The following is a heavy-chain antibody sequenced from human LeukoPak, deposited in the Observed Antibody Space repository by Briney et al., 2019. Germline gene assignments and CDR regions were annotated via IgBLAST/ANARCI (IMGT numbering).Heavy chain of an antibody. CDR1: GYTFSRYA. J-gene: IGHJ4*02. D-gene: IGHD1-1*01. V-gene: IGHV1-3*01. CDR2: INAANGDT. CDR3: ARGPANWDDEVIDY. Sequence: ASVKVSCKASGYTFSRYAIHWVRLAPGQGPEWMAWINAANGDTKHSQKFQGRVTITKDTFASTAYMEMNSLRSEDTAVYYCARGPANWDDEVIDYWGQGTLVTVSS.